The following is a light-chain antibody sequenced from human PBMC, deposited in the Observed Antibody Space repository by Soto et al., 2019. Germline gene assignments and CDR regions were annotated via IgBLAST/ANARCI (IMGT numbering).Light chain of an antibody. CDR2: EAS. CDR3: QQSYSTPLS. Sequence: DIQMTQSPSSLSASVGDRVAITCRASQNINSYLNWYQQKLGEAPKLLIYEASSLQSGVPSRFSGSGSGADCTLTISSLQPEDFATYYCQQSYSTPLSFGGGTKVEI. J-gene: IGKJ4*01. V-gene: IGKV1-39*01. CDR1: QNINSY.